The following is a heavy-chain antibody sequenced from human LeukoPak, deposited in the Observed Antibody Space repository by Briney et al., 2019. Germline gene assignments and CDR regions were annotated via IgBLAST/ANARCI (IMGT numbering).Heavy chain of an antibody. Sequence: GGSLRLSCAASGFTFSSYSMNWVRQAPGKGLEWVSSISSSSSYIYYADSVKGRFTISRDNAKNSLYLQMNSLRAEDTAVYCCARIPFYGDYTLDYWGQGTLVTVSS. CDR1: GFTFSSYS. D-gene: IGHD4-17*01. J-gene: IGHJ4*02. CDR3: ARIPFYGDYTLDY. V-gene: IGHV3-21*01. CDR2: ISSSSSYI.